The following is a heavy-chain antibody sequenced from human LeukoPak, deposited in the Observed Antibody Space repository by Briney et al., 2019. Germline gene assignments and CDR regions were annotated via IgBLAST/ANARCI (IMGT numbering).Heavy chain of an antibody. J-gene: IGHJ4*02. CDR3: ARGPVDDSFDY. V-gene: IGHV1-8*01. D-gene: IGHD3-9*01. Sequence: ASVKVSCKASGYTFTSYDINWVRQATGQGLEWMGWMNPNSGNSDYAQKFQGRVTMTRSTSISTAYMELSSLRSEDTAVYYCARGPVDDSFDYWGQGTLVTVSS. CDR1: GYTFTSYD. CDR2: MNPNSGNS.